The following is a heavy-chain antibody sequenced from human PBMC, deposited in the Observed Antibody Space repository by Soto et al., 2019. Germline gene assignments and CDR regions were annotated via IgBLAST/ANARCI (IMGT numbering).Heavy chain of an antibody. Sequence: QVQLVESGGGVVQPGRSLRLSCAASGFTFSSYAMQWVRQAPGKGLEWVAVISYDGSNKYYADSVKGRFTISRDNSKNTLSLQMNSLRAEDTAVYYCARPDYGSGSYPAYWGQGTLVTVSS. V-gene: IGHV3-30-3*01. D-gene: IGHD3-10*01. CDR3: ARPDYGSGSYPAY. CDR1: GFTFSSYA. J-gene: IGHJ4*02. CDR2: ISYDGSNK.